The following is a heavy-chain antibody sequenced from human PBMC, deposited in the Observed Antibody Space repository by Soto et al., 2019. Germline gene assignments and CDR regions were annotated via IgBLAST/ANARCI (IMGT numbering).Heavy chain of an antibody. D-gene: IGHD3-16*01. V-gene: IGHV4-39*01. Sequence: QLQLQESDPGLVKPSETLSLTCTVSGGSISSSSYYWGWIRQPPGKGLEWIGSIYYSGSTYYNPSLKSRVTISVDTSKNQFSLKLSSVTAADTAVYYCARHEGGELYSNYWGQGTLVTVSS. J-gene: IGHJ4*02. CDR1: GGSISSSSYY. CDR3: ARHEGGELYSNY. CDR2: IYYSGST.